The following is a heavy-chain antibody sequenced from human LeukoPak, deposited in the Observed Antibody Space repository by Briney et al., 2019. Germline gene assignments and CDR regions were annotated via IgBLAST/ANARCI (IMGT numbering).Heavy chain of an antibody. D-gene: IGHD3-16*01. CDR3: VSNGDDYVWGSYRADY. Sequence: GGSLRLSCAASGFTFSSYGMHWVRQAPGKGLEWVAFIRYDGSNKYYADSVKGRFTISRDNSKNTLYLQMNSLRAEDTAVYYCVSNGDDYVWGSYRADYWGQGTLVTVSS. J-gene: IGHJ4*02. CDR2: IRYDGSNK. V-gene: IGHV3-30*02. CDR1: GFTFSSYG.